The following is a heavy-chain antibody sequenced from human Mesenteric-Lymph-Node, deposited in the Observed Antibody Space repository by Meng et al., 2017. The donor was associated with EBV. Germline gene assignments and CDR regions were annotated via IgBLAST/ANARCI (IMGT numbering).Heavy chain of an antibody. Sequence: VQLQESGPGLVKPPGTLSLSCDVSGGSISSSNWWSWIRQPPGKGLEWIGYIYYSGTTNYNPSLKGRVTISLDTSKNQFSLKLSSVTAADTAVYYCVRGAAIGPRYFDYWGQGTLVTVSS. CDR3: VRGAAIGPRYFDY. CDR2: IYYSGTT. CDR1: GGSISSSNW. J-gene: IGHJ4*02. D-gene: IGHD2-2*02. V-gene: IGHV4-4*03.